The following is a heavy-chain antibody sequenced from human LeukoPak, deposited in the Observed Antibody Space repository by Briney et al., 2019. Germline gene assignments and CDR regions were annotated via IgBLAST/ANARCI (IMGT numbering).Heavy chain of an antibody. CDR3: ARVNGYYDILTGYYNLGYFDY. J-gene: IGHJ4*02. V-gene: IGHV3-7*01. CDR2: IKQDGSEK. CDR1: GFTFSSYW. Sequence: GSLRLSCAASGFTFSSYWMSWVRQAPGKGLEWVANIKQDGSEKYYVDSVKGRFTISRDNAKNSLYLQMNSLRAEDTAVYYCARVNGYYDILTGYYNLGYFDYWGQGTLVTVSS. D-gene: IGHD3-9*01.